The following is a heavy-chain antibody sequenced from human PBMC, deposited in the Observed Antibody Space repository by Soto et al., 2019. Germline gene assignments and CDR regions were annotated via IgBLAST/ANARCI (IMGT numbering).Heavy chain of an antibody. CDR3: ARGHGIAAAGRPDYFDY. CDR1: GDSVSSNSAA. D-gene: IGHD6-13*01. J-gene: IGHJ4*02. V-gene: IGHV6-1*01. CDR2: TYYRSKWYN. Sequence: PSQTLSLTCAISGDSVSSNSAAWNWIRQSPSRGLEWLGRTYYRSKWYNDYAVSVKSRITINPDTSKNQFSLQLNSVTPEDTAVYYCARGHGIAAAGRPDYFDYWGQGTLVTVS.